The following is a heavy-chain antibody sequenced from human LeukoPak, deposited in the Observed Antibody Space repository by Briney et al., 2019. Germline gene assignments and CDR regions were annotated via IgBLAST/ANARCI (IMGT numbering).Heavy chain of an antibody. CDR2: IKQDGSEK. Sequence: GGSLRLSCAASGFTFSTYGMHWVRQAPGKGLEWVANIKQDGSEKYYVDSVKGRFTISRDNAKNSLYLQMNSLRAEDTAVYYCARVGDLLTIFGVVISFDYWGQGTLVTVSS. CDR3: ARVGDLLTIFGVVISFDY. J-gene: IGHJ4*02. D-gene: IGHD3-3*01. V-gene: IGHV3-7*01. CDR1: GFTFSTYG.